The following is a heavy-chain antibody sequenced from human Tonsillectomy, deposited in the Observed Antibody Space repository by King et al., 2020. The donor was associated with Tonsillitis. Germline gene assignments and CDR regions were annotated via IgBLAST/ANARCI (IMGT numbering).Heavy chain of an antibody. Sequence: LQLQESGPGLVKPSETLSLTCTVSGGSISSSSYCWGWIRQPPGKGLEWIGSIYYSGSSYYNSSLKSRVTISVDTSKNQFSLKLSSVTAADTAVYYCARKSWSDVGVDYWGQGTLVTVSS. J-gene: IGHJ4*02. CDR3: ARKSWSDVGVDY. D-gene: IGHD6-13*01. CDR2: IYYSGSS. V-gene: IGHV4-39*01. CDR1: GGSISSSSYC.